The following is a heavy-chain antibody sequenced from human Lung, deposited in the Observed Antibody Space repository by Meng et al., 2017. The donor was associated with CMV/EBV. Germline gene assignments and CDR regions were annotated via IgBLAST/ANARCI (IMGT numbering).Heavy chain of an antibody. Sequence: GESLKISCAASGFAFNTFTMYWVRQAPGKGLEWVALMPFDGSNKNYADSVKGRFTISRDNSKNALYLEMNSLRAEDTAVYYCARVPHRWFGERPLDRFDVWGQGTTVTVSS. CDR3: ARVPHRWFGERPLDRFDV. CDR1: GFAFNTFT. D-gene: IGHD3-10*01. J-gene: IGHJ6*02. V-gene: IGHV3-30-3*01. CDR2: MPFDGSNK.